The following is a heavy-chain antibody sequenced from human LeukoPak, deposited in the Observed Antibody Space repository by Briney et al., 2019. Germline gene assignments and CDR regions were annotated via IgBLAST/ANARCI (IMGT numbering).Heavy chain of an antibody. CDR2: ISVYNGHT. CDR3: ARDLGLYYYMDV. Sequence: ASVKVSCKASGYTFSSYGITWVRQAPGQGLEWMGWISVYNGHTNYAQKLQGRVTMTTDTSTSTAYMELRSLRSDDTAVYYCARDLGLYYYMDVWGKGTTVTVSS. V-gene: IGHV1-18*01. J-gene: IGHJ6*03. CDR1: GYTFSSYG.